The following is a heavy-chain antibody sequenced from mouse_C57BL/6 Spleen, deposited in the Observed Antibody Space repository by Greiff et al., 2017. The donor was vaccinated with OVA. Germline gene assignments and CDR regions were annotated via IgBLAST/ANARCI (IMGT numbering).Heavy chain of an antibody. CDR1: GYTFTSYG. CDR3: ARCPTVVAYYYAMDY. V-gene: IGHV1-81*01. Sequence: QVQLQQSGAELARPGASVKLSCKASGYTFTSYGISWVKQRTGQGLEWIGEIYPRSGKTYYNEKFKGKATLTADKSSSTAYMELRSLTSEDSAVYFCARCPTVVAYYYAMDYWGQGTSVTVSS. CDR2: IYPRSGKT. J-gene: IGHJ4*01. D-gene: IGHD1-1*01.